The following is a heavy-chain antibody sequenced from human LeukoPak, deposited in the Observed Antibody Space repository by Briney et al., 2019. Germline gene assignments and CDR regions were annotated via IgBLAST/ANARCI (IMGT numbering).Heavy chain of an antibody. CDR1: GFTFSDYY. J-gene: IGHJ6*03. CDR3: ARDLYSYAFYYMDV. Sequence: GGSLRLSCAASGFTFSDYYMSWIRQAPGKGLEWVSYISSSGSTIYYADSVKGRFTISRDNAKNSLYLQMNSLRAEDTAVYYCARDLYSYAFYYMDVWGKGTTATVSS. CDR2: ISSSGSTI. D-gene: IGHD5-18*01. V-gene: IGHV3-11*04.